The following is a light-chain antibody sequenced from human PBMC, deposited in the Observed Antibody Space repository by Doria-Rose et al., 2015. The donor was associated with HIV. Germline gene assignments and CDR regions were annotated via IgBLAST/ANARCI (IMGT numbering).Light chain of an antibody. CDR3: HQYGTSWT. Sequence: EIVSTQSPGTLSLSPGERVTLSCRASQSFSSTYLAWYQQKPGQAPSLLIYDGSTRATGIPDRFSASGSGTDFTLTINRLEPEDFALYYCHQYGTSWTFGQGTKVEI. J-gene: IGKJ1*01. CDR1: QSFSSTY. V-gene: IGKV3-20*01. CDR2: DGS.